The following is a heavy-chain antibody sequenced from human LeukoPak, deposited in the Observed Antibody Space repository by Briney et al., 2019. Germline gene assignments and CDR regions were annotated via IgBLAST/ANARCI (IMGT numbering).Heavy chain of an antibody. D-gene: IGHD6-13*01. V-gene: IGHV1-46*01. CDR3: ARDTGAAGTSWWFDP. CDR2: INPSGGST. Sequence: ASVKVSRKASGYTFTSYYMHWVRQAPGQGLEWMGIINPSGGSTSYAQKFQGRVTMTRDMSTSTVYMELSSLRSEDTAVYYCARDTGAAGTSWWFDPWGQGTLVTVSS. CDR1: GYTFTSYY. J-gene: IGHJ5*02.